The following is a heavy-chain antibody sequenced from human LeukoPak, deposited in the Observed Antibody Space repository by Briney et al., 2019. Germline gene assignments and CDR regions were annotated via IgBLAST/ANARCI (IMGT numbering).Heavy chain of an antibody. Sequence: SVKVSCKASGGTFSSYAISWVRQAPGQGLEWMGGIIPISGTAHYAQKFQGRVTLTADKSTYTAYMEVSNLRSDDTAVFYCAKTSVVTLHPFGYYYMDVWGKGTTVTVSS. CDR1: GGTFSSYA. V-gene: IGHV1-69*06. J-gene: IGHJ6*03. CDR3: AKTSVVTLHPFGYYYMDV. CDR2: IIPISGTA. D-gene: IGHD4-23*01.